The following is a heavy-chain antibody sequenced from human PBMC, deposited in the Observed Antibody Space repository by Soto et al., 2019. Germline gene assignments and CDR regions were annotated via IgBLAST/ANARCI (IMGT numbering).Heavy chain of an antibody. CDR1: GYTITSYG. CDR3: ARLRTKNAFYYYYMDV. Sequence: ASVKLSCKASGYTITSYGSSWVRQAPGQGLEWMGWISAYNGNTNYAQKLQGRVTMTTDTSTSTAYMELRSLRSDDTAVYYCARLRTKNAFYYYYMDVWGKGTTVTVSS. J-gene: IGHJ6*03. D-gene: IGHD1-1*01. CDR2: ISAYNGNT. V-gene: IGHV1-18*01.